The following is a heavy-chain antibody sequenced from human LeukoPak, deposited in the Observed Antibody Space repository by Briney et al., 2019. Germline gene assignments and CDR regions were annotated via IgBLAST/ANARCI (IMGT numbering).Heavy chain of an antibody. V-gene: IGHV4-59*08. Sequence: SETLSLTCTVSGGSISSYYWSWIRQPPGKGLGWIGYIYYSGSTNYNPSLKSRVTISVDTSKNQFSLKLSSVTAADTAVYYCARGGRTVTTNFDYWGQGTLVTVSS. CDR1: GGSISSYY. J-gene: IGHJ4*02. CDR3: ARGGRTVTTNFDY. CDR2: IYYSGST. D-gene: IGHD4-17*01.